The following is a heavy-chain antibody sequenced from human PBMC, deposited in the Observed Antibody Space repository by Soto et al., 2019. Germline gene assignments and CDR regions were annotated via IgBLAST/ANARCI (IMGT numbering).Heavy chain of an antibody. J-gene: IGHJ4*02. CDR3: ARDYHYDFWSGYLDY. Sequence: GGSLRLSCAAPGFTFSSYSMNWVRQAPGKGLEWVSSISSSSSYIYYADSVKGRFTISRDNAKNSLYLQMNSLRAEDTAVYYCARDYHYDFWSGYLDYWGQGTLVTVSS. D-gene: IGHD3-3*01. CDR2: ISSSSSYI. CDR1: GFTFSSYS. V-gene: IGHV3-21*01.